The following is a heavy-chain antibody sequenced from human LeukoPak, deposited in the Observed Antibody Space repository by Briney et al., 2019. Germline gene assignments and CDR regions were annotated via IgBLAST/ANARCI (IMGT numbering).Heavy chain of an antibody. Sequence: ASVKVSCKASGYTFTGYYMHWVRQAPGQGLEWMGRINPNSGGTNYAQKFQGRVTMTKDTSISTGYMELSRLRSDDTAVYYCARAPLGYNWFDPWGQGTLVTVSS. CDR3: ARAPLGYNWFDP. CDR1: GYTFTGYY. V-gene: IGHV1-2*06. CDR2: INPNSGGT. J-gene: IGHJ5*02. D-gene: IGHD3-10*01.